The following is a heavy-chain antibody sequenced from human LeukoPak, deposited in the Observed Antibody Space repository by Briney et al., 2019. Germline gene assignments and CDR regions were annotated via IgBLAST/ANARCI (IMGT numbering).Heavy chain of an antibody. CDR2: ISSSGSTI. J-gene: IGHJ6*03. CDR1: GFTFSSYE. CDR3: ARRFGAARDDYMDV. Sequence: GGSLRLSCAASGFTFSSYEMNWVRQAPGKGLEWVSYISSSGSTIYYADSVKGRFTISRDNAKNSLYLQMNSLRAEDTAVYYCARRFGAARDDYMDVWGKGTTVTVSS. V-gene: IGHV3-48*03. D-gene: IGHD3-16*01.